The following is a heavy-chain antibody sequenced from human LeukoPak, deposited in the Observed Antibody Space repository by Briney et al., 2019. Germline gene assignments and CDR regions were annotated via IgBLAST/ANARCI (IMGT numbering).Heavy chain of an antibody. CDR2: IYYSGST. Sequence: SETLSLTCTVSGGSISSYYWSWIRQPPGKGLEWIGYIYYSGSTNCNPSLKSRVTISVDTSKNQFSLKLSSVTAADTAVYYCARHRRTRAFDIWGQGTMVTVSS. J-gene: IGHJ3*02. V-gene: IGHV4-59*08. CDR3: ARHRRTRAFDI. CDR1: GGSISSYY.